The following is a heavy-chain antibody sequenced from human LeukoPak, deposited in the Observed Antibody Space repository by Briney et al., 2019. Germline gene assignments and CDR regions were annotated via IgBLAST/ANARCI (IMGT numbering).Heavy chain of an antibody. CDR1: GITFSRYW. Sequence: GSLRLSCAASGITFSRYWMSWVRQAPGKGLEWVANINLDGSEKYYVDSVKGRFTISRDNAKNSLYLQMNSLRAEDAAVYYCARRGDRLCTSLNCPPHNYFFYMDVWGSGTTVAVSS. CDR2: INLDGSEK. CDR3: ARRGDRLCTSLNCPPHNYFFYMDV. V-gene: IGHV3-7*01. D-gene: IGHD2-8*01. J-gene: IGHJ6*03.